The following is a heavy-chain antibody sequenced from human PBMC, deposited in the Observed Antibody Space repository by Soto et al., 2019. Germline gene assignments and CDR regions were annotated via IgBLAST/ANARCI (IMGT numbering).Heavy chain of an antibody. CDR3: ARDDSFYGEPGYGMNV. CDR2: IYYSGST. CDR1: GGSISSSSYY. D-gene: IGHD4-17*01. Sequence: SETLSLTCTVSGGSISSSSYYWGWIRQPPGKGLEWIGSIYYSGSTYYNPSLKSRVTISVDTSKNQFSLKLSSVTAADTAKYFCARDDSFYGEPGYGMNVWGQGTTVTVSS. V-gene: IGHV4-39*07. J-gene: IGHJ6*02.